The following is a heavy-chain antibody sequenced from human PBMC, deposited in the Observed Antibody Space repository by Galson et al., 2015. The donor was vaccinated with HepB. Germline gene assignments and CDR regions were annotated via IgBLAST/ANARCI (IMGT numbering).Heavy chain of an antibody. Sequence: SLRLSCAASGFAFNTYWMTWVRQASGKGLEWVANIKEDGGEKYYVDSVKGRFTISRDNAKNSLYLQMNSLRAEDTAVYYCVREYFYDSSGYRALRYWGQGALVTVSS. V-gene: IGHV3-7*03. D-gene: IGHD3-22*01. CDR3: VREYFYDSSGYRALRY. CDR2: IKEDGGEK. CDR1: GFAFNTYW. J-gene: IGHJ4*02.